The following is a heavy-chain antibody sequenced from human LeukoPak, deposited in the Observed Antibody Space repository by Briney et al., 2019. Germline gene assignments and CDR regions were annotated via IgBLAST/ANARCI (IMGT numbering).Heavy chain of an antibody. CDR1: GFIFSDAW. V-gene: IGHV3-15*05. CDR3: TKGGYLDS. CDR2: IKSKTDGGTT. Sequence: GGSLRLSCAASGFIFSDAWMNWVRQAPGKGLEWVGRIKSKTDGGTTDYTAPVKGRFTISRDDSKTTVYLQMDSLEIEDTAVYFCTKGGYLDSWGQGTLVSVSS. D-gene: IGHD3-16*01. J-gene: IGHJ4*02.